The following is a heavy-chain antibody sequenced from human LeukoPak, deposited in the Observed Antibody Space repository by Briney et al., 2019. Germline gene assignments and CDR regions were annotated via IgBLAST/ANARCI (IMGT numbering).Heavy chain of an antibody. V-gene: IGHV3-66*01. CDR3: ARDRIVGATIWFDP. Sequence: GGSLRLSCAASGFSVSSNYLTWVRQAPGKGLECVSVIYSDSNTYYADSVKGRFTISRDNSKNTLYLQMNSLRAEDTGVYYCARDRIVGATIWFDPWGQGTLVTVSS. CDR2: IYSDSNT. D-gene: IGHD1-26*01. J-gene: IGHJ5*02. CDR1: GFSVSSNY.